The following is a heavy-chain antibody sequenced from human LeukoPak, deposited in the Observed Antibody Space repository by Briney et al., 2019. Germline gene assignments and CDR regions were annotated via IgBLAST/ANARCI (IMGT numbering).Heavy chain of an antibody. V-gene: IGHV3-30*03. CDR3: AREGPGASSFDY. D-gene: IGHD1-26*01. CDR1: GFTFSSYG. J-gene: IGHJ4*02. Sequence: QPGRSLRLSCAASGFTFSSYGMHWVRQAPGKGLEWVAVISYDGSNKYYADSVKGRFTISRDNAKNSLYLQMNSLRAEDTAVYYCAREGPGASSFDYWGQGTLVTVSS. CDR2: ISYDGSNK.